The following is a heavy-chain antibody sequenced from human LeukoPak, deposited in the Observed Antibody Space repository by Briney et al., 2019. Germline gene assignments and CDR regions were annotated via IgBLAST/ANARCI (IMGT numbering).Heavy chain of an antibody. CDR2: IWYDGSNK. CDR1: GFTFSSYG. J-gene: IGHJ5*02. CDR3: ARDPGSSGYWNWFDP. V-gene: IGHV3-33*01. D-gene: IGHD3-22*01. Sequence: PGRSLRLSCAASGFTFSSYGMHWVRQAPGKGLEWVAVIWYDGSNKYYADSVKGRFTISRDNSKNTLYLQMKSLRAEDTAVYYCARDPGSSGYWNWFDPWGQGTLVTVSS.